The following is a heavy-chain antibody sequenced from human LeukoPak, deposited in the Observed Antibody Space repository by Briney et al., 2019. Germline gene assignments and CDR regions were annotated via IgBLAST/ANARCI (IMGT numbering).Heavy chain of an antibody. CDR3: ARDSPWLVGVFDY. Sequence: PGGSLRLSCAASGFTFSSYWMHWVRQAPGKGQVWVSRINSDGSSTSYADSVKGRFTISRDNAKNTLYLQMNSLRAEDTAVYYCARDSPWLVGVFDYWGQGTLVTVSS. CDR1: GFTFSSYW. D-gene: IGHD6-19*01. V-gene: IGHV3-74*01. CDR2: INSDGSST. J-gene: IGHJ4*02.